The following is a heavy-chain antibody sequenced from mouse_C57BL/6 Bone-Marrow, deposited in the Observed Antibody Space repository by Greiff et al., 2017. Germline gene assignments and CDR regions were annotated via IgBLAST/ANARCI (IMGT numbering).Heavy chain of an antibody. CDR1: GYAFSSSW. V-gene: IGHV1-82*01. CDR3: ARHYYGSSYGDY. Sequence: QVQLKQSGPELVKPGASVKISCKASGYAFSSSWMNWVKQRPGKGLEWIGRIYPGDGDTNYNGKFKGKATLTADKSSSTAYMQLSSLTSEDSAVYFCARHYYGSSYGDYWGQGTTLTVSS. J-gene: IGHJ2*01. D-gene: IGHD1-1*01. CDR2: IYPGDGDT.